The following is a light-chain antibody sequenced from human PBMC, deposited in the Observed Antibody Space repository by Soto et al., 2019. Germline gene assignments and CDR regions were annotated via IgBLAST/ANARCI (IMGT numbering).Light chain of an antibody. V-gene: IGLV1-44*01. CDR3: EAWDDTLNGLYV. CDR1: SSNIGRNT. Sequence: LTQPPSASGTPGQRVTISRSGSSSNIGRNTVSWYQHLPRTAPKLLIYSNNQRPSGVPDRFSGSKSGTSASLAISGLQSEDEADYYCEAWDDTLNGLYVFGTGTKVTVL. CDR2: SNN. J-gene: IGLJ1*01.